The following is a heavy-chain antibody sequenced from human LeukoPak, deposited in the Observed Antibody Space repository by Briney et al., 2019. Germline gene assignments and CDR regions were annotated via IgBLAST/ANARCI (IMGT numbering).Heavy chain of an antibody. CDR3: ARDRGADRFDY. D-gene: IGHD1-14*01. CDR1: GFTFSNYW. J-gene: IGHJ4*02. V-gene: IGHV3-7*01. Sequence: GGSLRLSCAASGFTFSNYWMSWVRQAPGKGLEWVADIKQDGGETYYMDSVTGRFTISRDNAKNSLSLQMNSLRAEDTAIYYCARDRGADRFDYWGQGTLVTASS. CDR2: IKQDGGET.